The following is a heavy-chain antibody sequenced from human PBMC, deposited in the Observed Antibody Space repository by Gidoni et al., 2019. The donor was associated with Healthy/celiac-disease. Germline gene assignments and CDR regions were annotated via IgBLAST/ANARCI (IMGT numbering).Heavy chain of an antibody. J-gene: IGHJ6*02. CDR1: GGTFCSYA. CDR3: AREDTIFGVVIHPGMDV. D-gene: IGHD3-3*01. V-gene: IGHV1-69*01. CDR2: IIPIFGTA. Sequence: QVQLVQSGAEVKKPGSSVKVSCQASGGTFCSYAISWVRQAPGQGLEWMGGIIPIFGTANYAQKFQGRVTITADESTSTAYMELSSLRSEDTAVYYCAREDTIFGVVIHPGMDVWGQGTTVTVSS.